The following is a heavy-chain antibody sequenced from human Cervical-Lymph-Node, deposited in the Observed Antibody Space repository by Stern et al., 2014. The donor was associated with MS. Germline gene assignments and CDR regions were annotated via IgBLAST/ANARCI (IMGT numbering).Heavy chain of an antibody. J-gene: IGHJ6*02. CDR1: GFTFSRHN. V-gene: IGHV3-48*02. CDR3: ARGVYSGMDA. CDR2: IGSSSSPI. Sequence: EVQLLESGGGLVQPGGSLRLSCATSGFTFSRHNMNWVRQAPGKGLEWVSYIGSSSSPIYYADSVKGRFAISRDNAKNSLYLQLNSLGDEDTAVYYCARGVYSGMDAWGQGTTVTVSS.